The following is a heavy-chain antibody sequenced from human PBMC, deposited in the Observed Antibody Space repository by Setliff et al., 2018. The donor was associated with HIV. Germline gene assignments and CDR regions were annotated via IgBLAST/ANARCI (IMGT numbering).Heavy chain of an antibody. CDR2: ISQSETT. CDR3: ARGAVAGKFNYFDY. Sequence: PSETLSLTCAVSGGSISSSNWWSWVRQPPGKGLEWIGEISQSETTNYNPSLKSRVTISIDKSTDQFSLKLSSVTAADTAVYYCARGAVAGKFNYFDYWGQGTLVTVSS. CDR1: GGSISSSNW. J-gene: IGHJ4*02. D-gene: IGHD6-19*01. V-gene: IGHV4-4*02.